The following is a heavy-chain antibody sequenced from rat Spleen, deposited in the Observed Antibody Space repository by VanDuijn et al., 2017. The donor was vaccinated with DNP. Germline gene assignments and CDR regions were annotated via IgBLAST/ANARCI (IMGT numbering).Heavy chain of an antibody. J-gene: IGHJ2*01. CDR1: GFSLRTYG. Sequence: VQLKESGPGLVQPSQTLSLTCTVSGFSLRTYGVIWVRQPPGKGLEWMGVIWGNGNTNYNSALKSRLSISRDTSKSQIYLKMNSLQNEDTATYYCARDQMSYGSYSYYGYTPFDYWGQGVMVTVSS. D-gene: IGHD1-7*01. CDR2: IWGNGNT. CDR3: ARDQMSYGSYSYYGYTPFDY. V-gene: IGHV2-13*01.